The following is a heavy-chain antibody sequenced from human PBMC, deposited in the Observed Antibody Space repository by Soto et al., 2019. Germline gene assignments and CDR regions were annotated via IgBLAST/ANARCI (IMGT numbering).Heavy chain of an antibody. CDR3: ARRERDYDSSGYYDY. CDR2: IYPGDSDT. Sequence: PGESLKISCNGSGYSFTSYWIGWVRQMPGKGLEWMGIIYPGDSDTRYSPSFQGQVTISADKSISTAYLQWSSLKASDTAMYYCARRERDYDSSGYYDYWGQGTLVTVSS. D-gene: IGHD3-22*01. V-gene: IGHV5-51*01. CDR1: GYSFTSYW. J-gene: IGHJ4*02.